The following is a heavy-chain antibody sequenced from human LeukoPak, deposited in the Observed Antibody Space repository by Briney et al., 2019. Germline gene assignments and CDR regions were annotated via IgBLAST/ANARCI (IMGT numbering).Heavy chain of an antibody. V-gene: IGHV3-74*01. CDR3: SRDLGGYCSVREQYFQH. Sequence: GGSLRLSCAASGFTFSSYAMHWVRQAPGKGLVRVSRINSDGRSIIYADSVQGRFTISRANAKTTLYLQMNSMRVEDTVVSYCSRDLGGYCSVREQYFQHWGQGTLVSV. J-gene: IGHJ1*01. D-gene: IGHD3-10*01. CDR1: GFTFSSYA. CDR2: INSDGRSI.